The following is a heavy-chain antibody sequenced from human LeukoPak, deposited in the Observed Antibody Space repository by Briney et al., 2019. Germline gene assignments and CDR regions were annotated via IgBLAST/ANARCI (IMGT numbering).Heavy chain of an antibody. J-gene: IGHJ4*02. Sequence: GASVKVSCKASGYTFTSYDINWVRQATGQGLEWMGWMNPNSGNTGYAQKFQGRVTMTRNTSVSTAYMELSSLRSEDTAVYYCARGRTSYGGSHDYWGQGTLVTVSS. D-gene: IGHD4/OR15-4a*01. V-gene: IGHV1-8*01. CDR1: GYTFTSYD. CDR3: ARGRTSYGGSHDY. CDR2: MNPNSGNT.